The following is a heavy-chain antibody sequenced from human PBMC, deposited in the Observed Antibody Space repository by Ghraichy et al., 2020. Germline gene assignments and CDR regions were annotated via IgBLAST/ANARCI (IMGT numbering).Heavy chain of an antibody. CDR1: GFTFNNYA. CDR2: VSVAGHST. CDR3: ARGAAATGTHHWFDS. V-gene: IGHV3-23*01. Sequence: LSLTCAASGFTFNNYAMGWVRQAPGKGLEYVSSVSVAGHSTYYADSVQGRFTISRDIPEKTLYLQMNSLRDEDTAIYYCARGAAATGTHHWFDSWGQGALLTVSS. J-gene: IGHJ5*01. D-gene: IGHD1-1*01.